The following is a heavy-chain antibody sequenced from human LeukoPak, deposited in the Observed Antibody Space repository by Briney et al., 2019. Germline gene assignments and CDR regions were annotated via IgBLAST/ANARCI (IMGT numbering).Heavy chain of an antibody. CDR2: ISSSSSYI. D-gene: IGHD2-15*01. J-gene: IGHJ4*02. CDR1: GFTFSSYS. V-gene: IGHV3-21*01. CDR3: ARDLKTTVDY. Sequence: GGSLRLSCAASGFTFSSYSMNWVRQAPGKGLEWVSSISSSSSYIYYADSVKGRFTISRDNAKNSMYLQMNSLRAEDTAVYYCARDLKTTVDYWGQGTLVTVSS.